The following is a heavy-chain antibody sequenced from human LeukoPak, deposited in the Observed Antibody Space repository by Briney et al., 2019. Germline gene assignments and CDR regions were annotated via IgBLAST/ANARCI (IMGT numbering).Heavy chain of an antibody. Sequence: SESLSLTCTVSGGSISSYCWSWIRQPPGKGLEWVGCIYYSGSTNYNPSLKSRVTISVDTSKNQFSLKLSSVTAADTAVYYCARQLSHYYDCSGNTLDYDAFDIWGQGTMVTVSS. J-gene: IGHJ3*02. D-gene: IGHD3-22*01. CDR2: IYYSGST. CDR1: GGSISSYC. CDR3: ARQLSHYYDCSGNTLDYDAFDI. V-gene: IGHV4-59*01.